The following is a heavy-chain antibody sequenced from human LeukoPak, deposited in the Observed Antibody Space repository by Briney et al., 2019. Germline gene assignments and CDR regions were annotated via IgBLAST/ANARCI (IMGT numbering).Heavy chain of an antibody. Sequence: GGSLRLSCAASGFTFSSYWMSWVRQAPGKGLEWVANIKQDGSEKYYVDSVKGRFTISRDNAKNSLYLQMNSLRAEDTAVYYCARDGHSIVVVPAAMAPFDYWGQGTLVTVSS. CDR1: GFTFSSYW. CDR3: ARDGHSIVVVPAAMAPFDY. D-gene: IGHD2-2*01. J-gene: IGHJ4*02. CDR2: IKQDGSEK. V-gene: IGHV3-7*04.